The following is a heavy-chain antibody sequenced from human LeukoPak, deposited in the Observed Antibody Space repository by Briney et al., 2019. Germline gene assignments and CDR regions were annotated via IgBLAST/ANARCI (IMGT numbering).Heavy chain of an antibody. CDR2: ISGSGGST. V-gene: IGHV3-23*01. CDR3: ARAPGFIAVAGNVY. Sequence: GGSLRLSCAASGFTFSSYAMSWVRQAPGKGLEWVSAISGSGGSTYYADSVEGRFTISRDNSKNTLYLQMNSLGAEDTAVYYCARAPGFIAVAGNVYWGQGTLVTVSS. J-gene: IGHJ4*02. CDR1: GFTFSSYA. D-gene: IGHD6-19*01.